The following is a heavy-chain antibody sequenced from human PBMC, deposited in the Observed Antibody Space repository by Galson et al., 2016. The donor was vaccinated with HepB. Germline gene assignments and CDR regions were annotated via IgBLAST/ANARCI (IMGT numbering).Heavy chain of an antibody. D-gene: IGHD1-26*01. CDR3: TRQYTGSYLDS. CDR1: GGSISSSHW. J-gene: IGHJ4*02. Sequence: ETLSLTCAVSGGSISSSHWWTWVRQPPGKGLEWIGQIYHSGTTNYRPSLKSRVTISVDTSKNQFSLNLGSVTAADTAVYFWTRQYTGSYLDSWGQGTLVTVSS. CDR2: IYHSGTT. V-gene: IGHV4-4*01.